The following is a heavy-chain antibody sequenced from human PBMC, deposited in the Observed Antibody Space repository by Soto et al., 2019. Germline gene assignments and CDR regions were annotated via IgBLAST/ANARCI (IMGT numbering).Heavy chain of an antibody. CDR1: GGSISSYY. D-gene: IGHD5-12*01. V-gene: IGHV4-59*01. CDR3: ARDLGDGYHFDY. CDR2: IYYTGST. Sequence: SETLSLTCTVSGGSISSYYWSWIRQPPGKGLEFIGYIYYTGSTNYKPSFKSRVTISVDTPKNQFSLKLSSVTAADTAVYYCARDLGDGYHFDYWGQGTLVTV. J-gene: IGHJ4*02.